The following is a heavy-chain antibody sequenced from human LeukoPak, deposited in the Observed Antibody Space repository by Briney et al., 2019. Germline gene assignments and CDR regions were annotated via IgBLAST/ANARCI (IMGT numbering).Heavy chain of an antibody. V-gene: IGHV4-4*09. CDR3: ARKNCRGGSCHYGFDY. CDR1: GGSLSNYF. Sequence: PSETLSLTCSVSGGSLSNYFWNWIRQTPAKGLEWIGYVSSSGSANYNPSLKSRVTISVDTSRNHFSLQLTSVTAADTAVYYCARKNCRGGSCHYGFDYWGQGFLVTVAS. CDR2: VSSSGSA. D-gene: IGHD2-15*01. J-gene: IGHJ4*02.